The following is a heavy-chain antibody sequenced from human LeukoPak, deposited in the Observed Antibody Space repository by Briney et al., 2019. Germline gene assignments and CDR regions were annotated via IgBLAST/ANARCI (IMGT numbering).Heavy chain of an antibody. CDR3: AKDLGGPCCGGDCNDAFDI. D-gene: IGHD2-21*02. Sequence: GGSLRLSCAASGFTFSSYAMSWVRQAPGKGLEWVSAISGSGGSTYYADSVKGRFTISRDNSKNTLYLQMNSLRAEDTAVYYCAKDLGGPCCGGDCNDAFDIWGQGTMVTVSS. CDR2: ISGSGGST. J-gene: IGHJ3*02. V-gene: IGHV3-23*01. CDR1: GFTFSSYA.